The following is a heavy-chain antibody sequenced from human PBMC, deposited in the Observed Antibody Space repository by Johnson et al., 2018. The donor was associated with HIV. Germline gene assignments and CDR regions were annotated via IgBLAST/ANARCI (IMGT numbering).Heavy chain of an antibody. D-gene: IGHD5-24*01. CDR2: ISYDGSTI. J-gene: IGHJ3*02. V-gene: IGHV3-30*03. Sequence: QVQLVESGGGVVQPGRSLRLSCAASGFTFSTYGMHWVSQAPGKGLEGVATISYDGSTIYYADSVKGRFTISRDNAKNSLYLQMNSLRAEDTAVYYCARRRRDGDAFDIWGQGTMVTVSS. CDR3: ARRRRDGDAFDI. CDR1: GFTFSTYG.